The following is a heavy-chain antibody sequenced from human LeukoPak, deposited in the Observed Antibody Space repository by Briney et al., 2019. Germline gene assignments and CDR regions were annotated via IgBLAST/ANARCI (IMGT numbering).Heavy chain of an antibody. V-gene: IGHV3-21*01. CDR2: ISSSSRSYI. D-gene: IGHD5-12*01. CDR1: GFTFSNYW. CDR3: AREHSGYDFPGRDYYYMDV. J-gene: IGHJ6*03. Sequence: GGSLRLSCAASGFTFSNYWMTWVRQAPGKGLEWVSSISSSSRSYIYYADSVKGRFTISRDNAKNSLYLQMNSLRAEDTAEYYCAREHSGYDFPGRDYYYMDVWGKGTTVTVSS.